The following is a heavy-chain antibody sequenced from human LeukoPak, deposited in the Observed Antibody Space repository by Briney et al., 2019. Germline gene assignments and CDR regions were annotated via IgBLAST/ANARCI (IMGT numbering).Heavy chain of an antibody. CDR1: GSRFSTYW. CDR2: IYPGDSDT. D-gene: IGHD1-26*01. V-gene: IGHV5-51*01. Sequence: GAPLKTSCKGSGSRFSTYWIGWGRQMPGKGLEGRGIIYPGDSDTRYIPSFQGQVTISADNSISTAYLQWSSLKASDTAMYYCVRHAIEGATKSYFDYWGQGTLVTVSS. CDR3: VRHAIEGATKSYFDY. J-gene: IGHJ4*02.